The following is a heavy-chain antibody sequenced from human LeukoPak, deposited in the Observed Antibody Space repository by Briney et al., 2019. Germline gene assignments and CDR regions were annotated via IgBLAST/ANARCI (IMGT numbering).Heavy chain of an antibody. V-gene: IGHV3-23*01. J-gene: IGHJ4*02. CDR3: AQDLDSSGYYFDY. D-gene: IGHD3-22*01. CDR1: GFSFSSYA. Sequence: GGSLTLSCAASGFSFSSYAMSWVRHPPRKGLGWVSAISGSGGSTYYADSVKGGFTISTDNSKNTLYLQMNSLRAEDTAVYYCAQDLDSSGYYFDYWGQGTLVTVSS. CDR2: ISGSGGST.